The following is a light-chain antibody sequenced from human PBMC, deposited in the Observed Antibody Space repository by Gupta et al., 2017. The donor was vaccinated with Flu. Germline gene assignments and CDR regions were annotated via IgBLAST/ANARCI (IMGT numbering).Light chain of an antibody. J-gene: IGKJ1*01. CDR3: RHSTRCPWT. CDR1: PSLVYSAGDSY. Sequence: DAVLTPSPLSLSVTHGQPGSISRWSSPSLVYSAGDSYVSWFHQRPGQSPRRLIYKASNQAAGVPDSSIGSRSCTDVSLKIIRVQAEDVGVYYCRHSTRCPWTFGQGTKVEIK. V-gene: IGKV2-30*01. CDR2: KAS.